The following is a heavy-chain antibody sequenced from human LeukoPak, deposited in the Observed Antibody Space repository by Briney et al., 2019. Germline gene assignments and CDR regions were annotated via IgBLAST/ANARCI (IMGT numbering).Heavy chain of an antibody. J-gene: IGHJ4*02. CDR3: ARDDSSSPDY. CDR2: INPNSGGT. Sequence: ASVKVSCKASGYTFTGYYMHWVRQAPGQGLEWMGRINPNSGGTNYAQKFQGRVTMTRDTSTSTVYMELSSLRSEDTAVYYCARDDSSSPDYWGQGTLVTVSS. V-gene: IGHV1-2*06. CDR1: GYTFTGYY. D-gene: IGHD6-6*01.